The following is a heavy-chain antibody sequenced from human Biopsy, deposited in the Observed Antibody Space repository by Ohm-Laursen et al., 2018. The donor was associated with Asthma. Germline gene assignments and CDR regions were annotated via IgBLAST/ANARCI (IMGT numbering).Heavy chain of an antibody. Sequence: SDTLSLTWAVSGGSINNFYWSWIRQPPGKGLESIGHVYYSGSTNYNPSLKSRVTISIDASKNQFSLKLTSVTAADTAVYYCARGVDRVTGLLDHFDSWGQVTLVTVSS. CDR1: GGSINNFY. D-gene: IGHD2-21*02. J-gene: IGHJ4*02. V-gene: IGHV4-59*07. CDR3: ARGVDRVTGLLDHFDS. CDR2: VYYSGST.